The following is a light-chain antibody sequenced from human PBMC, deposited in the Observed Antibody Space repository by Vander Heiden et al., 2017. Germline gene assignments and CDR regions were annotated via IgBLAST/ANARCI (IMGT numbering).Light chain of an antibody. CDR3: QQYGSSPYT. Sequence: EIVLTQPPGTLSFSPGERATLSCRASQSIRSTYLAWYQQKPGQAPRLLIYGASNRATGIPDRFSGSGSGTDFTLTISRLEPEDFAVYYCQQYGSSPYTFGQGTNLEIK. V-gene: IGKV3-20*01. J-gene: IGKJ2*01. CDR2: GAS. CDR1: QSIRSTY.